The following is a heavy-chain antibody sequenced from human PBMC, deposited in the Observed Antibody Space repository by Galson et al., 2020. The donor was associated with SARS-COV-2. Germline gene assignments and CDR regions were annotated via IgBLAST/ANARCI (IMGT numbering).Heavy chain of an antibody. CDR3: TREGWQGGY. CDR1: GFTFKDYW. D-gene: IGHD6-19*01. CDR2: IRGDGSET. Sequence: GASLKISCVVSGFTFKDYWMSWVRQAPGKGLEWVANIRGDGSETNYVDSVKGRFSISRDNAVDSLYLQMDSLRVEDTATYYCTREGWQGGYWGQGTRVTVSS. J-gene: IGHJ4*02. V-gene: IGHV3-7*01.